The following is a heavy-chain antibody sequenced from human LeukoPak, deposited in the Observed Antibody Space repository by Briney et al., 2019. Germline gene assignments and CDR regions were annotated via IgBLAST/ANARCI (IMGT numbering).Heavy chain of an antibody. CDR3: ARVGLWFGELPLNWFDP. CDR1: GYTFTSYG. CDR2: INPNSGGT. J-gene: IGHJ5*02. V-gene: IGHV1-2*02. D-gene: IGHD3-10*01. Sequence: ASVKVSCKASGYTFTSYGISWVRQAPGQGLEWMGWINPNSGGTNYAQKFQGRVTMTRDTSISTAYMELSRLRSDDTAVYYCARVGLWFGELPLNWFDPWGQGTLVTVSS.